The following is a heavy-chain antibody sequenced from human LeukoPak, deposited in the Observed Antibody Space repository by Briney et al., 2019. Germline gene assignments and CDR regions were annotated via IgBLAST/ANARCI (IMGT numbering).Heavy chain of an antibody. Sequence: SQTLSLTCTVSGGSIGSGDYYWSWIRQPPGKGLEWIGYIYYSGSTYYNPSLKSRVTISVDTSKNQFSLKLSSVTAADTAVYYCARETAYYYGMDVWGQGTTVTVSS. J-gene: IGHJ6*02. V-gene: IGHV4-30-4*01. CDR2: IYYSGST. CDR3: ARETAYYYGMDV. CDR1: GGSIGSGDYY.